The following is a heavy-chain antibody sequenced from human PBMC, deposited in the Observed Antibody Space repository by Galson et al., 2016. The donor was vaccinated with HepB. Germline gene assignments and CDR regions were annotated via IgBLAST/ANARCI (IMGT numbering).Heavy chain of an antibody. Sequence: SVKVSCKASGYTFTRYYIHWVRQAPGQGLEWMGMINPVGGSTSYAQKFQGRVTMTGDTSTSTVYMELRSLRSEDTAIYYCARGAGADNWNYFPSDDWGQGTLVTVSS. CDR2: INPVGGST. CDR3: ARGAGADNWNYFPSDD. J-gene: IGHJ4*02. V-gene: IGHV1-46*01. D-gene: IGHD1-7*01. CDR1: GYTFTRYY.